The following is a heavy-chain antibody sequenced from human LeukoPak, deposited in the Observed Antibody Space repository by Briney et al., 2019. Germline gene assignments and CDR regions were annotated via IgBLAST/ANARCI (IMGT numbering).Heavy chain of an antibody. V-gene: IGHV1-18*01. J-gene: IGHJ4*02. D-gene: IGHD6-19*01. CDR3: ARGGFRIAVAGKLDY. Sequence: ASVKVSCKASGYTFTSYGISWVRQAPGQGLEWMGWISAYNGNTNYAQKLQGRVTMTTDTSTGTAYMELRSLRSDDTAVYYCARGGFRIAVAGKLDYWGQGTLVTVSS. CDR1: GYTFTSYG. CDR2: ISAYNGNT.